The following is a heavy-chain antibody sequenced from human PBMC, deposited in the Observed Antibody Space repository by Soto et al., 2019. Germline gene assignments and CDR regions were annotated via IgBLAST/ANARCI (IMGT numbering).Heavy chain of an antibody. J-gene: IGHJ4*02. D-gene: IGHD3-10*01. V-gene: IGHV3-23*01. CDR2: ISGSGGST. CDR3: AKRNYGSEFDY. CDR1: GFTFSSYA. Sequence: EVQLLESGGGLVQPGGSLRLSCAASGFTFSSYAMNWVRQAPGKGLEWVSVISGSGGSTYYADSVKGRFTISRDNSKNTLYLQMSSVRAEDTAVYYCAKRNYGSEFDYWGQGTLVTVSS.